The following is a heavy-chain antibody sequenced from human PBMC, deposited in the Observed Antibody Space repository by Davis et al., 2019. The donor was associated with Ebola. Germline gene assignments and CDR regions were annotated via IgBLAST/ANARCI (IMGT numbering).Heavy chain of an antibody. Sequence: GGSLRLSCAASGFIFSDYYMSWIRQAPGKGLEWVSYISTSGSTIYYADSVKGRFTISRDNAKSSVYLEMNSLRAEDTAVYYCARGAAGSGVHFDPWGQGTLVTVSS. V-gene: IGHV3-11*01. CDR1: GFIFSDYY. D-gene: IGHD2-15*01. J-gene: IGHJ5*02. CDR3: ARGAAGSGVHFDP. CDR2: ISTSGSTI.